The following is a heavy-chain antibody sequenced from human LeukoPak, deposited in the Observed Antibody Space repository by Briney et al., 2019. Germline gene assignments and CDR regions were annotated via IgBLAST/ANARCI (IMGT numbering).Heavy chain of an antibody. CDR2: IYPTDSTT. Sequence: KHGESWKISCKGSGYNFPKYWIAWVRQMPGEGLEWMGIIYPTDSTTNYSPSFQGQVTISADKSISTAYLQWSSLKASDTAMYYCARVGYGYYDILTGLPTPGNWFDPWGQGTLATVSS. D-gene: IGHD3-9*01. CDR1: GYNFPKYW. J-gene: IGHJ5*02. V-gene: IGHV5-51*01. CDR3: ARVGYGYYDILTGLPTPGNWFDP.